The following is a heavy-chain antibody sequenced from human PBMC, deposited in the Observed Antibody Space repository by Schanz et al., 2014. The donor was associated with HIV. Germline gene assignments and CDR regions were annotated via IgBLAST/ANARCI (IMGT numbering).Heavy chain of an antibody. CDR1: GFTFSSYG. Sequence: QVQLVESGGGVVQPGRSLRLSCAASGFTFSSYGIHWVRQVPGKGLEWVAVIWFDGSNKYYGDSVKGRFTIARDNSKNTLYLQMNSLRGEGTAVYYCAREKDRGYSSTLGFWGQGTLVTVSS. J-gene: IGHJ4*02. CDR3: AREKDRGYSSTLGF. CDR2: IWFDGSNK. V-gene: IGHV3-33*01. D-gene: IGHD6-13*01.